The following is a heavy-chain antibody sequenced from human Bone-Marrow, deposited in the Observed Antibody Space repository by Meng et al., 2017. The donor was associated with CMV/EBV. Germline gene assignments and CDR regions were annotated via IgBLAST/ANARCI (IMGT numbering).Heavy chain of an antibody. V-gene: IGHV3-7*01. D-gene: IGHD3-22*01. J-gene: IGHJ4*02. CDR2: IKQDGSEK. CDR1: GFTFSSYW. CDR3: ARDSSGYLALFDY. Sequence: ESLKISCAASGFTFSSYWMSWVRQAPGKGLEWVANIKQDGSEKYYVDSVKGRFTISRDNAKNSLYLQMNSLRAEDTAVYYCARDSSGYLALFDYWGQGNLVTVSS.